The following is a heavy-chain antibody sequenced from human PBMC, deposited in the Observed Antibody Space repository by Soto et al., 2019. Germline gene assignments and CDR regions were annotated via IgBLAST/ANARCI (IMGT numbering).Heavy chain of an antibody. CDR1: GVSITDYH. J-gene: IGHJ5*02. CDR3: AKRFGDYVGWFDP. Sequence: QVQLQESGPGLVKPSETLSLTCTVSGVSITDYHWSWIRQSPGRGLEWIGYIFSRGTPNYNPSLKSRVTISVYTSRDQFSLKLNSLPAADTAMYFCAKRFGDYVGWFDPWGQGALVIVSS. V-gene: IGHV4-59*01. CDR2: IFSRGTP. D-gene: IGHD4-17*01.